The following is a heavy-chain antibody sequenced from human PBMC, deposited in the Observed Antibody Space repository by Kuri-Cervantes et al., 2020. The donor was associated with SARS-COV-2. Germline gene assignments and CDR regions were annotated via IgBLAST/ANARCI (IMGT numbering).Heavy chain of an antibody. V-gene: IGHV1-2*02. CDR1: GYTFTVYY. CDR3: ARVEVGTHVGAFDI. J-gene: IGHJ3*02. CDR2: INPNSGGT. D-gene: IGHD4-23*01. Sequence: ASVKVSCKASGYTFTVYYIHWVRQAPGQGLEWMGWINPNSGGTRFAQKFQGRVSMTRDTSINTAYMELSSLRSDDTAVYYCARVEVGTHVGAFDIWGQGTMVTVSS.